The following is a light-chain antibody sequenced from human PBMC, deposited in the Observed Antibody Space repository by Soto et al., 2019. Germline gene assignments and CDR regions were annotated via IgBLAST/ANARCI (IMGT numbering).Light chain of an antibody. Sequence: QSVLTQPPSVSGAPGQRVTISCTGSSSNIGAVYAVHWYQQLPGTAPKLLIYGHSNRPSGVPDRFSGSKSGTSASLAITGLQAEDEADYDCQSYDSSLSGYVFGTGNKLTVL. J-gene: IGLJ1*01. CDR2: GHS. CDR1: SSNIGAVYA. CDR3: QSYDSSLSGYV. V-gene: IGLV1-40*01.